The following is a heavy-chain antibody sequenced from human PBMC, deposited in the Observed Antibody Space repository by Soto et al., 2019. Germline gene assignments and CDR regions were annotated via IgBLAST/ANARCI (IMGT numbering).Heavy chain of an antibody. CDR1: GCPIRSYY. J-gene: IGHJ4*02. CDR3: ARAIDFDS. Sequence: XEALCLTCAVSGCPIRSYYWSWIRQSPGKGLEWIGYIYYSGTTNYNPSLKSRVTISVDTPNNQVSLKLSSGTAADTAVYYCARAIDFDSWGPGTLVTVSS. V-gene: IGHV4-59*01. CDR2: IYYSGTT.